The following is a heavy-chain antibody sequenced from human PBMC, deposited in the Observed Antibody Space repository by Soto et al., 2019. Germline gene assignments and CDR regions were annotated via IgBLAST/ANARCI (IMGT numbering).Heavy chain of an antibody. CDR2: LIPIFGTA. Sequence: QVQLVQSGAEVKKPGSSVKVSCKASGGTFSSYSINWVRQAPGQGLEWMGELIPIFGTANYAQKFQGRVTITADESTSTAYMELTSMISEDTAVYYCARDGGRHSAGIDYCGQGPLVTASS. CDR1: GGTFSSYS. V-gene: IGHV1-69*01. J-gene: IGHJ4*02. D-gene: IGHD1-26*01. CDR3: ARDGGRHSAGIDY.